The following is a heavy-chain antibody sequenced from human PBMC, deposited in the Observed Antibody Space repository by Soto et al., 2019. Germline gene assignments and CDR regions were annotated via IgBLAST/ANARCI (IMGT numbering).Heavy chain of an antibody. D-gene: IGHD3-9*01. V-gene: IGHV1-24*01. CDR2: FDPEDGET. Sequence: ASVKVSCKVSGYTLTELSMHWVRQAPGKGLEWMGGFDPEDGETIYAQKFQGRVTMTEGTSTDTAYMEPSSLRSEDTAVYYCAITQYDILTGYLDYWGQGTLVTVSS. CDR3: AITQYDILTGYLDY. J-gene: IGHJ4*02. CDR1: GYTLTELS.